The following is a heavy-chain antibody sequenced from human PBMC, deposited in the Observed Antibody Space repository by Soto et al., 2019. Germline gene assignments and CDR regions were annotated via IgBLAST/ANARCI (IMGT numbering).Heavy chain of an antibody. CDR2: ISSSGLTT. J-gene: IGHJ5*01. CDR3: ARYGTRGDW. Sequence: GGSLRLSCQASGFTFRLYEMHWVRQAPGKGLEWVSYISSSGLTTYYADFAEGRFTISRDNAKDSLYLHLNSLRVGDTAVYYCARYGTRGDWWGLGTQVTVSS. CDR1: GFTFRLYE. D-gene: IGHD3-10*01. V-gene: IGHV3-48*03.